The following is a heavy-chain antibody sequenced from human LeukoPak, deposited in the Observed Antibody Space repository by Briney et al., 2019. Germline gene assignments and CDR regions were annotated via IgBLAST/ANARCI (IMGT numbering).Heavy chain of an antibody. V-gene: IGHV3-66*01. D-gene: IGHD6-13*01. Sequence: GGSLRLSCEASGFTVSNNYITWVRQAPGKGLEWVSIIYRDGATYYASSVEGRFIVSRDNSRHTVSLQMNSLRAEDTAVYYCTASVGSTWYAPDDYWGQGTLVTVSS. CDR3: TASVGSTWYAPDDY. CDR2: IYRDGAT. J-gene: IGHJ4*02. CDR1: GFTVSNNY.